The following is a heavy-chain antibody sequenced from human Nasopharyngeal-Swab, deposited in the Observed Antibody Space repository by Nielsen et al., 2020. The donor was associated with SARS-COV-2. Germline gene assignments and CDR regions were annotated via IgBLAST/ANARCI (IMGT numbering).Heavy chain of an antibody. D-gene: IGHD1-26*01. CDR3: ARGFGRLGVNFDY. Sequence: ASVKVSCKASGYTFTGYYMHWVRQAPGQGLEWMGWINPNSGGTNYAQKFQGRVTMTRDTSISTAYMELRSLRSDDTAVHYCARGFGRLGVNFDYWGQGTLVTVSS. CDR2: INPNSGGT. V-gene: IGHV1-2*02. J-gene: IGHJ4*02. CDR1: GYTFTGYY.